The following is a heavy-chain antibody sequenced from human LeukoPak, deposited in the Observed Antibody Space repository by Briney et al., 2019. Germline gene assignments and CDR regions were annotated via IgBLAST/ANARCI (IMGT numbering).Heavy chain of an antibody. J-gene: IGHJ3*02. D-gene: IGHD2-15*01. V-gene: IGHV3-48*04. CDR3: ARICSGGSCYNDAFHI. CDR1: GFTFSSYS. Sequence: GGSLRLSCAASGFTFSSYSMNWVRQAPGKGLEWVSYISSSRSTIYYADSVKGRFTISRDNAKNSLYLQMNSLRVGDTAVYYCARICSGGSCYNDAFHIWGQGTMVTVSS. CDR2: ISSSRSTI.